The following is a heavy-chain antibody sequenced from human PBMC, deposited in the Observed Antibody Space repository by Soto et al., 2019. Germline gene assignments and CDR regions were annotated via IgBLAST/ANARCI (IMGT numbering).Heavy chain of an antibody. Sequence: SETLSLTCTVSGGSISSYYWSWIRQPPGKGLEWIGYIYYSGSTNYNPSLKSRVTISVDTSKNQFSLKLSSVTAADTAVYYCAANGIAAAAVFDYWGQGTLVTVSS. J-gene: IGHJ4*02. CDR2: IYYSGST. D-gene: IGHD6-13*01. V-gene: IGHV4-59*01. CDR3: AANGIAAAAVFDY. CDR1: GGSISSYY.